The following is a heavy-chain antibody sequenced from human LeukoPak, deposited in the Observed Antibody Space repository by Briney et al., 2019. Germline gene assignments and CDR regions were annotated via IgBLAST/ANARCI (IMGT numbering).Heavy chain of an antibody. CDR1: GGSISSSNW. Sequence: SETLSLTCAVSGGSISSSNWWSWVRQPPGKGLEWIGEIYHSGSTNYNPSLKSRVTISVDTSKNQFSLKLSSVTAADTAVYYCARSIAAAGTYQMDVWGKGTTVTVSS. J-gene: IGHJ6*04. CDR2: IYHSGST. CDR3: ARSIAAAGTYQMDV. V-gene: IGHV4-4*02. D-gene: IGHD6-13*01.